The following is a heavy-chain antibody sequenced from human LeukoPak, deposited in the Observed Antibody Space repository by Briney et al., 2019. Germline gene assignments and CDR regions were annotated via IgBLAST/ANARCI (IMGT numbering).Heavy chain of an antibody. D-gene: IGHD2-21*02. CDR1: GFTFSSYE. J-gene: IGHJ1*01. Sequence: GGSLRLSCAASGFTFSSYEMNWVRQAPGKGLEWVSYISSSGSTIYYADSVKGRFTISRDNAKNSLYLQMNSLRTEDTAVYYCAKDSESGDGYWGQGTLVTVSS. V-gene: IGHV3-48*03. CDR2: ISSSGSTI. CDR3: AKDSESGDGY.